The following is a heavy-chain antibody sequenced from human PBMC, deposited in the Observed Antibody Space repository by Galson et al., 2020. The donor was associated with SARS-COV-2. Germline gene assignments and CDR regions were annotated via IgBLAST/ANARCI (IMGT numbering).Heavy chain of an antibody. Sequence: GGSLRLSCAASGFTFSSYDMSWVRQAPGKGLEWVSAISGSGGSTYSADSVKGRFTISRDNSKTTLYLQMNSLRAEDTAVYYCAKSLETGDYDYWGQGTLVTVSS. CDR1: GFTFSSYD. CDR2: ISGSGGST. CDR3: AKSLETGDYDY. V-gene: IGHV3-23*01. J-gene: IGHJ4*02.